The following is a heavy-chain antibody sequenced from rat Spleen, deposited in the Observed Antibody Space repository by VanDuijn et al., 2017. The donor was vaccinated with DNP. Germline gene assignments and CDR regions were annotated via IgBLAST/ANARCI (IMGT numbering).Heavy chain of an antibody. CDR1: GFTFSDYY. V-gene: IGHV5-22*01. CDR2: ISFDGETT. D-gene: IGHD1-11*01. CDR3: ARDNYVTSGAMDA. Sequence: EVQLVESGRGLVQPGESMKLSCAASGFTFSDYYMAWVRQAPTKGPEWVAYISFDGETTFYGDSVKGRFTISRDDAKSALFLQMDSLRSEDTATYYCARDNYVTSGAMDAWGQGTSVTVSS. J-gene: IGHJ4*01.